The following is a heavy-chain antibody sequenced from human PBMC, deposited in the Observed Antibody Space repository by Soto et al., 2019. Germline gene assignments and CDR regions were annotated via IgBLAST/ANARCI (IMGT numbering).Heavy chain of an antibody. J-gene: IGHJ5*02. V-gene: IGHV1-8*01. CDR1: GYTFTSYD. D-gene: IGHD5-18*01. CDR3: ARGARSSYGYRADSWFDP. Sequence: GXSVEVSCKGSGYTFTSYDINWGRQATVQGLEWMGWMNPNSGNTGYAQKFQGRVTMTRNTSISTAYMELSRLRSEDTAVYYCARGARSSYGYRADSWFDPWGQGTLVTVYS. CDR2: MNPNSGNT.